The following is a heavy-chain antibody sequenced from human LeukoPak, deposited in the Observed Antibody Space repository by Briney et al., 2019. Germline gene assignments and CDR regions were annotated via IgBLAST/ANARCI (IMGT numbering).Heavy chain of an antibody. CDR1: GFTFSSYA. CDR3: ARVRPSVAGIQYYFDY. V-gene: IGHV3-30*04. CDR2: ISYDGSNK. D-gene: IGHD6-19*01. J-gene: IGHJ4*02. Sequence: GGSLRLSCAASGFTFSSYAMHWVRQAPGKGLEWVAVISYDGSNKYYADFVKGRFTISRDNSKNTLYLQMNSLRAEDTAVYYCARVRPSVAGIQYYFDYWGQGTLVTVSS.